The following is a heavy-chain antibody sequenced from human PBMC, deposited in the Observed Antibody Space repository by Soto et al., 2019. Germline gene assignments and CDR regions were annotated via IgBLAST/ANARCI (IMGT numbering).Heavy chain of an antibody. CDR3: AKDLGVEMATLPDY. D-gene: IGHD5-12*01. CDR2: ISGSGGST. CDR1: GFTFSSYA. J-gene: IGHJ4*02. Sequence: GGSLRLSCAASGFTFSSYAMSWVRQAPGKGLEWVSAISGSGGSTYYADSVKGRFTISRDNSKNTLYLQMNSLRAEDSAVYYCAKDLGVEMATLPDYWGQGTLVTVSS. V-gene: IGHV3-23*01.